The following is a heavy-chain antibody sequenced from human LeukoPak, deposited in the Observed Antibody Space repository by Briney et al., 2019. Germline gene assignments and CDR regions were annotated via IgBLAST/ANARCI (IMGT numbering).Heavy chain of an antibody. CDR3: ASGYYYDSSGPPDYFDY. Sequence: GGSLRLSCAASGFTFSSYWMSWVRQAPGKGLERVANIKQDGSEKYYVDSVKGRFTISRDNAKNSVYLQMNSLRAEDTAVYYCASGYYYDSSGPPDYFDYWGQGTLVTVSS. J-gene: IGHJ4*02. CDR2: IKQDGSEK. CDR1: GFTFSSYW. D-gene: IGHD3-22*01. V-gene: IGHV3-7*01.